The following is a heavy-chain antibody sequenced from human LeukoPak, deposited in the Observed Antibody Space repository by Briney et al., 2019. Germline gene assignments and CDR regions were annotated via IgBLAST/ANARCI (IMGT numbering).Heavy chain of an antibody. CDR1: GFTSSSYA. J-gene: IGHJ4*02. V-gene: IGHV3-23*01. CDR3: ANGLNVPDY. D-gene: IGHD3/OR15-3a*01. CDR2: ISDSGGST. Sequence: GGSLRLSCAASGFTSSSYAMSWVRQAPGKGLEWASSISDSGGSTYYADSVQGRFTISRDNSKNTVFLQMNSLRAEDTAIYYCANGLNVPDYWGQGTLVTVSS.